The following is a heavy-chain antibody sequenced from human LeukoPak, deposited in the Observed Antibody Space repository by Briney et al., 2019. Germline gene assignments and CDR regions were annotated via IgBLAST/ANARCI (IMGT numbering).Heavy chain of an antibody. Sequence: PGGTLRLSCAASGFTFSDYYMSWIRQAPGKGLEWVSYISRSGSTIYYADSVKGRFTISRDNAKNSLYLQMNSLRAEDTAVYYCARESLILSGGYFDLWGRGTLVTVSS. CDR3: ARESLILSGGYFDL. CDR2: ISRSGSTI. J-gene: IGHJ2*01. CDR1: GFTFSDYY. D-gene: IGHD2-21*01. V-gene: IGHV3-11*04.